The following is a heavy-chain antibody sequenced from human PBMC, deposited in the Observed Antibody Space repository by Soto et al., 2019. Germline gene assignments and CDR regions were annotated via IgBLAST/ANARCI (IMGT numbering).Heavy chain of an antibody. Sequence: PGGSLRLSCAASGFTFSSYGMHWVRQAPGKGLEWVAVISYDGSNKYYADSVKGRFTISRDNSKNTLYLQMNSLRAEDTAVYYCAKDGRNYDSSGYTSVWGQGAMVTVSS. D-gene: IGHD3-22*01. CDR3: AKDGRNYDSSGYTSV. V-gene: IGHV3-30*18. CDR2: ISYDGSNK. J-gene: IGHJ3*01. CDR1: GFTFSSYG.